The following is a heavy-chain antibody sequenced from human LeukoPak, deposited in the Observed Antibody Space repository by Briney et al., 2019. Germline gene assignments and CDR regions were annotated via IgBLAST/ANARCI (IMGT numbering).Heavy chain of an antibody. Sequence: GGSLRLSCATSGFTFVDYGLSWVRRAPGKGLEWLCAINYNGAITDYADSVKDRFTISRDNAKNPLYLRMDSLRAEDTALYYCARDRLGPSFSVSHFDLWGQGTLVTVSS. J-gene: IGHJ4*02. CDR1: GFTFVDYG. V-gene: IGHV3-20*04. CDR3: ARDRLGPSFSVSHFDL. D-gene: IGHD3-3*02. CDR2: INYNGAIT.